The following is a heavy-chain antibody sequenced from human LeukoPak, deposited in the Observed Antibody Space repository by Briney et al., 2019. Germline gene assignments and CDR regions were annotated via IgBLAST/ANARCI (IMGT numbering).Heavy chain of an antibody. V-gene: IGHV3-20*04. J-gene: IGHJ4*02. CDR2: INWNGGST. Sequence: PGGSLRLSCAASGFTFDDYGMSWVRQAPGKGLEWVSGINWNGGSTGYADSVKGRFTISRDNAKNSLYLQMNSLRAEDTALYYCARDFCSGGSCYPHYWGQGTLVTVSS. CDR3: ARDFCSGGSCYPHY. D-gene: IGHD2-15*01. CDR1: GFTFDDYG.